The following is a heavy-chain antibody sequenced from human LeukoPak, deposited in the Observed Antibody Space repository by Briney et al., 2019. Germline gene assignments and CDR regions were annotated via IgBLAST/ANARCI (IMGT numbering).Heavy chain of an antibody. D-gene: IGHD5-18*01. CDR1: GGTFSSYA. CDR3: ARELGDTARVYYGMDV. J-gene: IGHJ6*02. Sequence: GASVKVSCKASGGTFSSYAISWVRQAPGQGLEWMGGIIPIFGTANYAQKFQGRVTITTDESTSTAYMELSSLRSEDTAVYYCARELGDTARVYYGMDVWGQGTTVTVSS. V-gene: IGHV1-69*05. CDR2: IIPIFGTA.